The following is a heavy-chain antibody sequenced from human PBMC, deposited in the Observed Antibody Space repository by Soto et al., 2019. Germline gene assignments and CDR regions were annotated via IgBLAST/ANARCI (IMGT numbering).Heavy chain of an antibody. Sequence: QVQLVQSGDEVKKPGSSVKVSCKASGGTFNNYVVNWVRQAPGQGLEWMGGILPIFATANYAQKFQGRVTITADKSTSIAYMELTSLRSEDTAVYYCAGRCDSTTCLGHFDYWGQGTLVTVAS. CDR1: GGTFNNYV. J-gene: IGHJ4*02. CDR2: ILPIFATA. CDR3: AGRCDSTTCLGHFDY. V-gene: IGHV1-69*06. D-gene: IGHD2-2*01.